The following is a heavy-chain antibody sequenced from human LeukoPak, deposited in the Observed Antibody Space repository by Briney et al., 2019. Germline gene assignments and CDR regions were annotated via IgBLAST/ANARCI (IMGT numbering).Heavy chain of an antibody. V-gene: IGHV1-46*01. CDR2: INPSSGST. CDR1: GYTFTSYY. Sequence: GASVKVSCKASGYTFTSYYMHWVRQAPGQGLEWVGIINPSSGSTSYAQKFQGRVTMTRDTSTTTVYMELSSLRSEDTAVYYCARGGIIGQQLDQSDYWGRGTLVTVSS. J-gene: IGHJ4*02. CDR3: ARGGIIGQQLDQSDY. D-gene: IGHD6-13*01.